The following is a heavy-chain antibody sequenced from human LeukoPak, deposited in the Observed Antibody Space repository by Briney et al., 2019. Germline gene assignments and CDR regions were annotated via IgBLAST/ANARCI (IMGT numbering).Heavy chain of an antibody. CDR2: IYYSGST. J-gene: IGHJ3*02. V-gene: IGHV4-59*12. CDR3: ARDSTMIDAFDI. CDR1: GGSISSYY. D-gene: IGHD3-22*01. Sequence: SETLSLTCTVSGGSISSYYWSWIRQPPGKGLEWIGYIYYSGSTNYNPSLKSRVTISVDTSKNQFSLKLSSVTAADTAVYYCARDSTMIDAFDIWGQGTMVTVSS.